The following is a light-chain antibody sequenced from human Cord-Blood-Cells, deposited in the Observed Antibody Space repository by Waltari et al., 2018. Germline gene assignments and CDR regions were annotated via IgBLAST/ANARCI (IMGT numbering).Light chain of an antibody. CDR1: SSDVGGYNY. CDR3: SSYTSSSTLV. CDR2: DVS. J-gene: IGLJ1*01. Sequence: SALTQPASVSGSPGQSITISCTGTSSDVGGYNYVSWYQQHPGKAPKRMIYDVSNRPSGVSNRFSGSKSGNTASLTISGLQAEDEADYYCSSYTSSSTLVFGTGTKVTVL. V-gene: IGLV2-14*01.